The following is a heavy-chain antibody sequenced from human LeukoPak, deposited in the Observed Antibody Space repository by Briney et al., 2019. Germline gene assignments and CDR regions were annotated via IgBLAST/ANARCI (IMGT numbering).Heavy chain of an antibody. Sequence: SQTLSLTCTVSSGSISSGGYSWSWIRQPPGKGLEWIGYIYHSGSTYYNPSLKSRVTISVDRSKNQFSLKLSSVTAADTAVYYCARDGASPRGPLEGMDVWGQGTTVTVSS. J-gene: IGHJ6*02. V-gene: IGHV4-30-2*01. CDR2: IYHSGST. CDR1: SGSISSGGYS. D-gene: IGHD3-10*01. CDR3: ARDGASPRGPLEGMDV.